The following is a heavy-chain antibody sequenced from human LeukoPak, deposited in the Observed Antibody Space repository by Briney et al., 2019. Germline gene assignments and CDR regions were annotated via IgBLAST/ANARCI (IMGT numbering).Heavy chain of an antibody. J-gene: IGHJ4*02. Sequence: SETLSLTCTVSGGSISSSSYYWGWIRQPPGKGLEWIGSIYYSGSTYYNPSLKSRVTISVDTSKNQFSLKLSSVTAADTAVYYCAREGGYSSGLYSLGYWGQGTLVTVSS. CDR2: IYYSGST. D-gene: IGHD6-19*01. CDR3: AREGGYSSGLYSLGY. CDR1: GGSISSSSYY. V-gene: IGHV4-39*07.